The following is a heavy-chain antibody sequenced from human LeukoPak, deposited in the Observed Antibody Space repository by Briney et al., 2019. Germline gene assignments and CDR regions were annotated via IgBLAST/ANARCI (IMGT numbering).Heavy chain of an antibody. J-gene: IGHJ4*02. CDR2: ISSSGSTI. D-gene: IGHD3-10*01. Sequence: GGPLRLSCAASGFTFSSYEMNWVRQAPGKGLEWVSYISSSGSTIYYADSVKGRFTISRDNAKNSLYLQMNSLRAEDTAVYYCARDTLGPYYYGSGSYPWGQGTLVTVSS. V-gene: IGHV3-48*03. CDR1: GFTFSSYE. CDR3: ARDTLGPYYYGSGSYP.